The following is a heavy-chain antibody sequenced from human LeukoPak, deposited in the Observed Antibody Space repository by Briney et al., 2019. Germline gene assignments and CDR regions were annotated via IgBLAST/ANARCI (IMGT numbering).Heavy chain of an antibody. V-gene: IGHV3-48*03. CDR2: ITSSGSIT. CDR3: ARGASIIDYDYVWGSYRYTRVFDY. CDR1: GFTFSSFE. Sequence: GGSLRLSCAASGFTFSSFEMNWVRQATGKGLEWLSYITSSGSITHYADSVKGRFTISRDNAKNSLYLQMNSLRAEDTAVYYCARGASIIDYDYVWGSYRYTRVFDYWGQGTLVTVSS. D-gene: IGHD3-16*02. J-gene: IGHJ4*02.